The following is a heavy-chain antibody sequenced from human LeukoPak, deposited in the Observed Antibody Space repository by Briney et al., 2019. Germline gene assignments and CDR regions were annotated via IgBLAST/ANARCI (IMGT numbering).Heavy chain of an antibody. V-gene: IGHV4-59*01. J-gene: IGHJ4*02. Sequence: PSETLSLTCTVSGGSINNYYWCCIRQPPGKGLERIAYISYGGNTNYNPSLRSRVTMSVDMSKNQFSLKLTSVTAADTAVYYCVRVGRSLHLSPDFWGLGTLVTVSS. CDR3: VRVGRSLHLSPDF. CDR1: GGSINNYY. CDR2: ISYGGNT.